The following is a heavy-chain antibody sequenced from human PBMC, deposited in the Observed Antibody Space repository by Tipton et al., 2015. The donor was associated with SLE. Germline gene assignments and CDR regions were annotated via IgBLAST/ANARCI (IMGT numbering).Heavy chain of an antibody. D-gene: IGHD2-2*01. CDR1: GGSSSGYY. Sequence: TLSLTCAVYGGSSSGYYWSWIRQPPGKGLEWIGEINHSGSTNYNPSLKSRVTISVDTSKNQFSLKLSSVTAADTAVYYCARVGHSTPDYWGQGTLVTVSS. CDR2: INHSGST. J-gene: IGHJ4*02. CDR3: ARVGHSTPDY. V-gene: IGHV4-34*01.